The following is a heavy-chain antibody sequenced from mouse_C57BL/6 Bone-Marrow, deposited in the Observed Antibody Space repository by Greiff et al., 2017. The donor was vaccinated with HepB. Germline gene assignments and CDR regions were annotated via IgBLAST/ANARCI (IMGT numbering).Heavy chain of an antibody. CDR2: IDPSDSYT. V-gene: IGHV1-69*01. CDR1: GYTFTSYW. D-gene: IGHD1-1*01. Sequence: QVQLQQPGAELVMPGASVKLSCKASGYTFTSYWMHWVKQRPGQGLEWIGEIDPSDSYTNYNQKFKGKSTLTVDKSSSTAYMQLSSLTSEDSAVYYCAIYYGSSHWYFDVWGTGTTVTLSS. CDR3: AIYYGSSHWYFDV. J-gene: IGHJ1*03.